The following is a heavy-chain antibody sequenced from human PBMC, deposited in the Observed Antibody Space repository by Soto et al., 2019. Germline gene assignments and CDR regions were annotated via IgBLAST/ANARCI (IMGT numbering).Heavy chain of an antibody. CDR2: INPNSGGT. V-gene: IGHV1-2*04. CDR1: GYTFTGYY. Sequence: ASVKVSCKASGYTFTGYYMHWVRQAPGQGLEWMGWINPNSGGTNYAQKFQGWVTMTRDTSISTAYMELSRLRSDDTAVYYCARAIAPKLGWFDPWGQGTLVTVSS. D-gene: IGHD7-27*01. J-gene: IGHJ5*02. CDR3: ARAIAPKLGWFDP.